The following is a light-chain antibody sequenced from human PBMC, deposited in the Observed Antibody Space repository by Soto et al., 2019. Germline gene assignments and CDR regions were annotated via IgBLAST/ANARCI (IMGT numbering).Light chain of an antibody. V-gene: IGLV2-14*01. CDR3: SSYTSSSSYV. CDR1: SSDVGGYNY. CDR2: EVS. Sequence: VLTQPASVSGSPGQSITISCTGTSSDVGGYNYVSWYQQHPGKAPKLMIYEVSNRPSGVSNRFSGSKSGNTASLTISGLQAEDEADYYCSSYTSSSSYVFGTGTKVTVL. J-gene: IGLJ1*01.